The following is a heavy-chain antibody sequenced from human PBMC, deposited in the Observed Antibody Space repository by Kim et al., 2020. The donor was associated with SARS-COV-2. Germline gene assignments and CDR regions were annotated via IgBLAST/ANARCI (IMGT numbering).Heavy chain of an antibody. D-gene: IGHD3-22*01. CDR2: IYSGGST. CDR1: GFTVSSNY. CDR3: ARALRGKDSSGYYYGNAFDI. J-gene: IGHJ3*02. V-gene: IGHV3-53*01. Sequence: GGSLRLSCAASGFTVSSNYMSWVRQAPGKGLEWVSVIYSGGSTYYADSVKGRFTISRDNSKNTLYLQMNSLRAEDTAVYYCARALRGKDSSGYYYGNAFDIWGQGTMVTVSS.